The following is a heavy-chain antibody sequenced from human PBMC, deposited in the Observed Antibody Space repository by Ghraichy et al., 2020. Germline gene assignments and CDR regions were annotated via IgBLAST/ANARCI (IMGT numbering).Heavy chain of an antibody. J-gene: IGHJ4*02. V-gene: IGHV3-30-3*01. CDR2: VSRDETNK. CDR3: ARLAGTQYLVDF. D-gene: IGHD2-2*01. Sequence: LSLTCAASGFTFSSYAMFWVRQAPGKGLQWVAVVSRDETNKYYADSVKGRFTISRDDSKDTLFLQMNDLRPDDTAVYYCARLAGTQYLVDFWGQGTLVTVSS. CDR1: GFTFSSYA.